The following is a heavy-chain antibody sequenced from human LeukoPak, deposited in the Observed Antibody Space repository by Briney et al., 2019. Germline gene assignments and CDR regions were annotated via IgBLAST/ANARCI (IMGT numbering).Heavy chain of an antibody. Sequence: PGGSLRLSCAASGFTFSSYAMSWVRQAPGKGLEWVSAISGSGGSTYYADSVKGRFTISRDNSKNTLYPQMNSLRAEDTAVYYCAKTRRGVTSYFDYWGQGTLVTVSS. D-gene: IGHD2-21*02. CDR3: AKTRRGVTSYFDY. CDR1: GFTFSSYA. J-gene: IGHJ4*02. V-gene: IGHV3-23*01. CDR2: ISGSGGST.